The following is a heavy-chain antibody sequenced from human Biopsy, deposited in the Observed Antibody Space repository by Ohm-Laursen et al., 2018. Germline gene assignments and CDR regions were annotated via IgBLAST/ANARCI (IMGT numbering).Heavy chain of an antibody. V-gene: IGHV3-30*03. CDR2: ITFDGSGE. Sequence: SLRLSCAATGFTFGSYGMHWVRQAPGEGLEWLAVITFDGSGEYYADSLQGRFTISRDNHKNTVDLQMNTLRPEDTAVYFCARDGKRWDYTTYFSWHFDLWGRGTLVTVSS. J-gene: IGHJ2*01. CDR3: ARDGKRWDYTTYFSWHFDL. CDR1: GFTFGSYG. D-gene: IGHD4-11*01.